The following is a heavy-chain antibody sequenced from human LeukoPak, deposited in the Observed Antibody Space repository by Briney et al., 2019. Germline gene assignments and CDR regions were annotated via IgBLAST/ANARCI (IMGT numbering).Heavy chain of an antibody. CDR1: GFTFSSYG. CDR3: ARAGDAFDI. CDR2: IWYDGSDK. V-gene: IGHV3-33*01. J-gene: IGHJ3*02. Sequence: GGSLRLSCAASGFTFSSYGMHWVRQAPGKGLEWVAVIWYDGSDKYYTDSVKGRFTISRDNSKNTLYLQMNSLRAEDTATYYCARAGDAFDIWGQGTMVTGSS.